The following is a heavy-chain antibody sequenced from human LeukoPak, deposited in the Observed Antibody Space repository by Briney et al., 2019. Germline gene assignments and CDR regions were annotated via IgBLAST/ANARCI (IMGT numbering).Heavy chain of an antibody. Sequence: GGSLRLSCAASGFAFTNYALTWVRQAPGKGLEWVPCNSGSDDATVYTDSVKGRFTISRDNSKNTLYLQMNSLRDEDTAIYYCARSIMEIRSIKHFFDYWGQGAPVTVSS. CDR2: NSGSDDAT. CDR3: ARSIMEIRSIKHFFDY. D-gene: IGHD6-6*01. J-gene: IGHJ4*02. V-gene: IGHV3-23*01. CDR1: GFAFTNYA.